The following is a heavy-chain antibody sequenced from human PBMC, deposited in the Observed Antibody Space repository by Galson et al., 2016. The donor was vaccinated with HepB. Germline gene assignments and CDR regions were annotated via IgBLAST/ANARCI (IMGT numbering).Heavy chain of an antibody. J-gene: IGHJ1*01. V-gene: IGHV3-7*03. Sequence: SLRLSCATSGFTFYECWMTWVRQAPGKGLEWVANIKRDGSEKFYLDSVKGRFTVSRDDAEKSVYLQLDSLRAEDTAVYYCARSSGWYGYFQHWGQGTLVTVSS. CDR3: ARSSGWYGYFQH. CDR1: GFTFYECW. D-gene: IGHD6-19*01. CDR2: IKRDGSEK.